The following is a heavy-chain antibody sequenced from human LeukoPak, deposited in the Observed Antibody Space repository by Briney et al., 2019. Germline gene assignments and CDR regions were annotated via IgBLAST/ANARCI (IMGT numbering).Heavy chain of an antibody. CDR2: IYYSGST. V-gene: IGHV4-39*07. CDR3: ARAPRVRGIHFDY. Sequence: SETLSLTCTVSGGSISRSRDYWGWIRQPPGKGLEWIGSIYYSGSTYYNPSLKSRVTISVDTSKNQFSLKLSSVTAADTAVYYCARAPRVRGIHFDYWGQGTLVTVSS. J-gene: IGHJ4*02. CDR1: GGSISRSRDY. D-gene: IGHD3-10*01.